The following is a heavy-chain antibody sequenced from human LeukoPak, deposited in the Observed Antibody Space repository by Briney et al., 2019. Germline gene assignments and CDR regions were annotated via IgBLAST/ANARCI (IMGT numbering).Heavy chain of an antibody. CDR2: IYYSEST. D-gene: IGHD6-19*01. V-gene: IGHV4-59*08. CDR3: ARHREGQWLVPAVDY. Sequence: SETLSLTCTVSGGSISSYHWSWIRQPPGKSLDWIGYIYYSESTNFNPSLRSRVTLSVDTSKNQFSLKLSSVTAADTAVYYCARHREGQWLVPAVDYWGQGTLVTVSS. CDR1: GGSISSYH. J-gene: IGHJ4*02.